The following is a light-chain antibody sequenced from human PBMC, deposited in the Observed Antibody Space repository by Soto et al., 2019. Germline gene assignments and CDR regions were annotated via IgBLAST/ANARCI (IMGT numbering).Light chain of an antibody. V-gene: IGLV2-14*03. Sequence: QSVLTQPASVSGSPGQSITISCTGTGSDVGSYKYVSWYQQHPGKGPKLMIYEVSYRPSGVSDRFSGSKACNTASLTIYGLQAEDASDYYCVSYTSCNTYVFGAGTKLTVL. CDR3: VSYTSCNTYV. J-gene: IGLJ1*01. CDR2: EVS. CDR1: GSDVGSYKY.